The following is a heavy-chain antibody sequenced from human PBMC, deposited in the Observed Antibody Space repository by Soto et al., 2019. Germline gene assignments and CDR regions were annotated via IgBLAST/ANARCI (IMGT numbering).Heavy chain of an antibody. D-gene: IGHD7-27*01. CDR2: NKGKTDGGTT. J-gene: IGHJ1*01. CDR3: TTDKLGASDGGNFQH. V-gene: IGHV3-15*07. CDR1: GFTFSNAW. Sequence: PGGSLRLSCAASGFTFSNAWMNWVRQAPGKGLEWVGRNKGKTDGGTTDYAAPVKGRFTISRDDSKNTQYLQMNILKTEDTAVYYCTTDKLGASDGGNFQHWGQGTLVTVSS.